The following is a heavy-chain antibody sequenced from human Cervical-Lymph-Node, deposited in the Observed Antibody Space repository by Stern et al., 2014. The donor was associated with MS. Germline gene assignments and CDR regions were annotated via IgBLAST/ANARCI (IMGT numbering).Heavy chain of an antibody. CDR1: GVTFSNYG. J-gene: IGHJ4*02. CDR2: ISPDGKDK. Sequence: VQLVESGGGVVQPGRSLRLSCEVSGVTFSNYGIHWVRQAPGKGLEWVAVISPDGKDKYFGDSVKGRFTISRDNSKNTVFLQMNSLRPEDTAIYYCVRPLGVGSGWFFDYWGQGTLVTVSS. CDR3: VRPLGVGSGWFFDY. V-gene: IGHV3-30*03. D-gene: IGHD6-19*01.